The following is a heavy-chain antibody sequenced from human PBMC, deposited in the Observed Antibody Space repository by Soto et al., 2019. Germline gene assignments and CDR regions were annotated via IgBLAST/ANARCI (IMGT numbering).Heavy chain of an antibody. J-gene: IGHJ5*02. D-gene: IGHD6-6*01. CDR3: ARDEIAYSSSGYNWFDP. CDR1: GGTFSSYA. V-gene: IGHV1-69*13. Sequence: ASVKVSCKASGGTFSSYAISWVRQAPGQGLEWMGGIIPIFGTANYAQKFQGRVTITADESTSTAYMELSSLRSEDTAVYYCARDEIAYSSSGYNWFDPWGQGTLVTVSS. CDR2: IIPIFGTA.